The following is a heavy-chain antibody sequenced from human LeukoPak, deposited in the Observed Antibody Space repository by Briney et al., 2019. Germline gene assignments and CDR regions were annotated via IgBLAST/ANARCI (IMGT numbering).Heavy chain of an antibody. D-gene: IGHD3-22*01. CDR2: IYYSGST. CDR3: GRDRRATYYYDSSGYYSDF. Sequence: SETLSLTCTVSGGSISSYYWSWIRQPPGKGLEWIGYIYYSGSTNYNPSLKSRVTISVDKSKNQFSLKLSSVTAADTAVYYCGRDRRATYYYDSSGYYSDFWGQGTLVTVSS. V-gene: IGHV4-59*12. CDR1: GGSISSYY. J-gene: IGHJ4*02.